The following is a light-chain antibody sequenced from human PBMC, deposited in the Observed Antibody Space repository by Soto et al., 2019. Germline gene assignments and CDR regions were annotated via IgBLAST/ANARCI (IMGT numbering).Light chain of an antibody. V-gene: IGKV3D-15*02. CDR3: QQYGSSGT. J-gene: IGKJ1*01. Sequence: IVMMQSPATLSVSPGERATLSCRASQSVGSDLAWYQQKPGQAPRLLIYGSSIRATGIPARFSGSGSGTDFTLTISRLEPEDFAVYYCQQYGSSGTFGQGTKVDIK. CDR1: QSVGSD. CDR2: GSS.